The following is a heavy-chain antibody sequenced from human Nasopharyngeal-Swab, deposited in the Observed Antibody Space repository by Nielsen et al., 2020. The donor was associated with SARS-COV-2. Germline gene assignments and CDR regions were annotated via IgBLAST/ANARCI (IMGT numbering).Heavy chain of an antibody. CDR3: ARHPGYCSSTSCYAGPNAFDI. CDR2: IYYSGST. CDR1: GGSISSGSYY. Sequence: SETLSLTCTVSGGSISSGSYYWGWIRQPPGKGLEWIGSIYYSGSTYYNPSLKSRVTISVDTSKNQFSLKLSSVTAADTAVYYCARHPGYCSSTSCYAGPNAFDIWGQGTMVTVSS. D-gene: IGHD2-2*01. V-gene: IGHV4-39*01. J-gene: IGHJ3*02.